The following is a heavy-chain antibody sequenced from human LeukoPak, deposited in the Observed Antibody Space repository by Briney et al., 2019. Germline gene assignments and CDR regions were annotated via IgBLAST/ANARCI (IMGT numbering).Heavy chain of an antibody. D-gene: IGHD1-26*01. Sequence: GASVKVSCKASGYTSTSYYMHWVRQAPGQGLEWMGIINPSGGSTSYAQKFQGRVTMTRDTSTSTVYMELSSLRSEDTAVYYCARAGGSYYSYYYGMDVWGQGTTVTVSS. CDR2: INPSGGST. CDR1: GYTSTSYY. V-gene: IGHV1-46*01. CDR3: ARAGGSYYSYYYGMDV. J-gene: IGHJ6*02.